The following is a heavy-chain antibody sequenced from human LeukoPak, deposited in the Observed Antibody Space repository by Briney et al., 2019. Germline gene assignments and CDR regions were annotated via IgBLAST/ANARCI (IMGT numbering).Heavy chain of an antibody. CDR3: ARAGWIITSGIDY. Sequence: PSETLSLTCGVSGYSISRGYYWAWIRLPPGKGLEWIGTIYHTGSTYYNPSLESRVTISVDTSKNEFSLNLNSVTAADTAVYYCARAGWIITSGIDYWGQGALVTVSS. D-gene: IGHD3-10*01. V-gene: IGHV4-38-2*01. CDR1: GYSISRGYY. J-gene: IGHJ4*02. CDR2: IYHTGST.